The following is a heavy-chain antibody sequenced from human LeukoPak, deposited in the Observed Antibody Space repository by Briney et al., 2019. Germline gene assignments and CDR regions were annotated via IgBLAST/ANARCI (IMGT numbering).Heavy chain of an antibody. CDR2: INSDGSST. CDR3: ARGEVGAAPLDY. J-gene: IGHJ4*02. CDR1: GFTFSSYW. V-gene: IGHV3-74*01. D-gene: IGHD1-26*01. Sequence: GGSLRLXCAASGFTFSSYWMHWVRQAPGKGLVSVSRINSDGSSTSYADSVKGRFTISRDNAKNTLYLQMNSLRAEDAALYYCARGEVGAAPLDYWGQGTLVTVSS.